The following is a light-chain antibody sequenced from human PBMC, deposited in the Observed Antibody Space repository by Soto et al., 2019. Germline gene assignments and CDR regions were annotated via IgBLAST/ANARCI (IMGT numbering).Light chain of an antibody. CDR1: QSVRSK. CDR2: DTS. CDR3: QPYNNWPLT. Sequence: EIVMTQSPDTLSVSPGERATLSCRASQSVRSKLAWYQQKPGQAPRLLIYDTSTRATGVPTRFSGSRSGAEFTLTINSLQSEDFAVYYCQPYNNWPLTFGGGTKVDI. V-gene: IGKV3-15*01. J-gene: IGKJ4*01.